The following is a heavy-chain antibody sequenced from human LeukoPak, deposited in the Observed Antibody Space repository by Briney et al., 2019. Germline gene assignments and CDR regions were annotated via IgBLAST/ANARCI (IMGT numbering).Heavy chain of an antibody. J-gene: IGHJ1*01. Sequence: GGCLRLSWAASGFTFSSYGMSWVRQAPGKGLEWGAAISNSGGDTFYSDSGKGRFTIARDNSKNTLYLQMNSLRVDDTAVYYCAQQLGYCSGGTCYFKYWGQGTLVTVSS. CDR3: AQQLGYCSGGTCYFKY. D-gene: IGHD2-15*01. CDR1: GFTFSSYG. CDR2: ISNSGGDT. V-gene: IGHV3-23*01.